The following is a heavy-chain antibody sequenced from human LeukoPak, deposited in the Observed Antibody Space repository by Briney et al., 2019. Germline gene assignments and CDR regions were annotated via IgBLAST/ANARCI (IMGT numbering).Heavy chain of an antibody. V-gene: IGHV3-23*01. CDR1: GFTFTSYS. CDR2: TSDRGDYT. CDR3: ARKAQYNGHYPLDY. J-gene: IGHJ4*02. Sequence: GGSLRLSCAASGFTFTSYSMSWVRQAPGKGLEWVSGTSDRGDYTYYADSMKGRFTISRDSSKNTLFLQMNSLRAEDTALYFCARKAQYNGHYPLDYWGQGTLVTVSS. D-gene: IGHD1-7*01.